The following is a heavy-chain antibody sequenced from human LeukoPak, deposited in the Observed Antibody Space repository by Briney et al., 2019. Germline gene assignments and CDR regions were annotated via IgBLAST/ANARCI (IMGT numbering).Heavy chain of an antibody. CDR2: INTGSSTI. CDR3: AKDSSPGWHFDY. Sequence: GGSLRLSCAASGFTFSSYSMNWVRQAPGKGLEWVSYINTGSSTIYYADSVKGRFTISRDNSKNTLDLQLNSLRPEDTAMYYCAKDSSPGWHFDYWGQGTLVTVSS. CDR1: GFTFSSYS. V-gene: IGHV3-48*01. J-gene: IGHJ4*02. D-gene: IGHD6-19*01.